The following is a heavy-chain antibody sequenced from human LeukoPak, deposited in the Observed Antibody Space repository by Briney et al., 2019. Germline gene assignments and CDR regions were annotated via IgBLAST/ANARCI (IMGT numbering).Heavy chain of an antibody. J-gene: IGHJ1*01. V-gene: IGHV3-23*01. CDR3: AKDLLEGVVPATGGRYFQH. CDR1: GFTFSSYA. Sequence: PGGSLRLSCAASGFTFSSYAMSWVRQAPGKGLEWVSAISGSSSTTFYADSVKGRFTISRDNSMDTLFLQMNSLRAEDTAVYYCAKDLLEGVVPATGGRYFQHWGQGTLVTVSS. CDR2: ISGSSSTT. D-gene: IGHD2-2*01.